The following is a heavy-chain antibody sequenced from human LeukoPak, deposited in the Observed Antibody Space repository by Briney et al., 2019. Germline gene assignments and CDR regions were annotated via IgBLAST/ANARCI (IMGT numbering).Heavy chain of an antibody. J-gene: IGHJ5*02. CDR1: GFTFSSHW. V-gene: IGHV3-74*01. CDR2: INTDGSRT. Sequence: GGSLRLSCAASGFTFSSHWMHWVRQAPGKGLVWVSHINTDGSRTTHADSVKGRFTTSRDNAKNTLYLQMNSLRAEDTAVYYCARDLRQTNWFDPWGQGTLVTVSS. CDR3: ARDLRQTNWFDP.